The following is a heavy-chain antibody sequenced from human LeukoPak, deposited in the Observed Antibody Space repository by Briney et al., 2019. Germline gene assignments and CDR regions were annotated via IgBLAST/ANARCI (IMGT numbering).Heavy chain of an antibody. CDR1: GGSFSGYY. CDR3: ARQAIGGVIAMTVYYFDY. D-gene: IGHD3-16*02. Sequence: PSETLSLTCAVYGGSFSGYYWSWIRQPPGKGLEWIGEINHSGSTNYNPSLKSRVTISVDTSKNQFSLKLSSVTAADTAVYYCARQAIGGVIAMTVYYFDYWGQGTLVTVSS. V-gene: IGHV4-34*01. CDR2: INHSGST. J-gene: IGHJ4*02.